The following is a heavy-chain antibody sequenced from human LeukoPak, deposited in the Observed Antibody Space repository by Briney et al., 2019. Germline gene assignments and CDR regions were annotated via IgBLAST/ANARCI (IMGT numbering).Heavy chain of an antibody. CDR2: IYHSGST. D-gene: IGHD5-18*01. V-gene: IGHV4-30-2*01. CDR1: GGSISSGGYY. Sequence: SETLSLTCTASGGSISSGGYYWSWIRQPPGKGLEWIGYIYHSGSTYYNPSLKSRVTISVDRSQNQFSLKLSSVTAADTAFYYCARCSGSYGYSLYYMDVWGQGTMVTVSS. CDR3: ARCSGSYGYSLYYMDV. J-gene: IGHJ3*01.